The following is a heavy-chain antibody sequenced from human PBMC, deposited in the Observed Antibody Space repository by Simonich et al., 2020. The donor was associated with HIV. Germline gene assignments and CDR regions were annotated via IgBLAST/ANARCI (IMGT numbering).Heavy chain of an antibody. D-gene: IGHD3-10*01. Sequence: QVELQQWGAGLLKPSETLSLTCAVFHGSFSDYYWSWIRQPPGKGLEWIGEIKHSGSTKYNPSLKSRVTISVDTSRNQFSRKLRSVTAADTAVYYCARAGLTMVRGVPASFDVWGQGTMVTVSS. CDR2: IKHSGST. CDR3: ARAGLTMVRGVPASFDV. J-gene: IGHJ3*01. CDR1: HGSFSDYY. V-gene: IGHV4-34*01.